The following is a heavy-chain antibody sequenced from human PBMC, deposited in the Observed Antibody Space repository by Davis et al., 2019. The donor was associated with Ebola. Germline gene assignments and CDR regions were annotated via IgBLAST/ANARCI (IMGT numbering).Heavy chain of an antibody. CDR3: ARGVAPALFDY. Sequence: ASVKVSCKASGYTFTSYDINWVRQATGQGLEWMGWMNPNSGNTGYAQKFQGRVTMTRNTSISTAYMELSSLRAEDMAVYYCARGVAPALFDYWGQGTLVTVSS. D-gene: IGHD5-12*01. CDR2: MNPNSGNT. J-gene: IGHJ4*02. CDR1: GYTFTSYD. V-gene: IGHV1-8*01.